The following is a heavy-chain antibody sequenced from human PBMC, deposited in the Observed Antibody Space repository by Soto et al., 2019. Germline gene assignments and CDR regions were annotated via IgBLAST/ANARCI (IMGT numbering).Heavy chain of an antibody. Sequence: QITLKESGPTLVKPTQTLTLTCTFSGFSLSTSGVGVGWIRQPPGKALEWLALIYWDDDKRYSPSLKSRLTIPKDTSINQVVLTMTNIDPVDTATYYCAHYPPLFPTTGYWGQGTLVTVSS. D-gene: IGHD4-17*01. CDR1: GFSLSTSGVG. J-gene: IGHJ4*02. CDR3: AHYPPLFPTTGY. CDR2: IYWDDDK. V-gene: IGHV2-5*02.